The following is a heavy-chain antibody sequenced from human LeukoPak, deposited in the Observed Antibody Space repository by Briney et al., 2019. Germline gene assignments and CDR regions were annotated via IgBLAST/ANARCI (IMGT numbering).Heavy chain of an antibody. J-gene: IGHJ4*02. CDR2: ISAYNGNT. CDR1: GYTFTSYG. Sequence: GASVKVSCKASGYTFTSYGISWVRQAPGRGLEWMGWISAYNGNTNYAQKLQGRVTMTTDTPTSTAYMELRSLRSDDTAVYYCARKSGYSYGPYYFDYWGQGTLVTVSS. D-gene: IGHD5-18*01. CDR3: ARKSGYSYGPYYFDY. V-gene: IGHV1-18*01.